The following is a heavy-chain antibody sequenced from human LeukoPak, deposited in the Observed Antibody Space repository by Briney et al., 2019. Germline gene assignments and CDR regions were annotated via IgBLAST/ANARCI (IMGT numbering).Heavy chain of an antibody. Sequence: ASVKVSCKASNNTLSNNGITWVRQAPGQGLEWMGWINPNSGGTNYAQKFQGRVTMTRDTSISTANMELSRLRSDDTAVYYCARGEYRYYYGSGSYSNWFDPWGQGTLVTVSS. J-gene: IGHJ5*02. CDR1: NNTLSNNG. V-gene: IGHV1-2*02. D-gene: IGHD3-10*01. CDR3: ARGEYRYYYGSGSYSNWFDP. CDR2: INPNSGGT.